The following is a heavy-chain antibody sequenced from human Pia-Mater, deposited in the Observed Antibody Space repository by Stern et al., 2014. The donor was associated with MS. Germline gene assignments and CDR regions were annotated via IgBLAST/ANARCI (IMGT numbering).Heavy chain of an antibody. CDR2: ISSSNSYT. D-gene: IGHD4-17*01. CDR3: VRDRGLATVTSYFDY. V-gene: IGHV3-21*01. CDR1: GFNFRTFT. Sequence: EVQLVESGGGLVEPGGSLRLSCAASGFNFRTFTMSWVRQAPGKGLECASSISSSNSYTYYADSVKGRFTISRDNAKTSLYLQMDSLRAEDTAVYYCVRDRGLATVTSYFDYWGQGILVTVSS. J-gene: IGHJ4*02.